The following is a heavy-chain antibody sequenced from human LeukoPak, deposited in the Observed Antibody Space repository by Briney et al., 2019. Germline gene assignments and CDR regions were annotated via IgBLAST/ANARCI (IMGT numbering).Heavy chain of an antibody. Sequence: GGSLRLSCAASGFTFSINSFNWVRQAPGKGLEWVSHIASDSSSNHYADSVRGRFTTSRDNAANSLYLHMNSLRAEDTAVYYCARDGGGPDAFDIWGQGTMVTVS. CDR2: IASDSSSN. V-gene: IGHV3-48*01. J-gene: IGHJ3*02. CDR3: ARDGGGPDAFDI. CDR1: GFTFSINS.